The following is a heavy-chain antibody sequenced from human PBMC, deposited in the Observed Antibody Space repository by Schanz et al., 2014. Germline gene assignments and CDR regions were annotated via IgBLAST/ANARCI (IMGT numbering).Heavy chain of an antibody. CDR1: GFTFSTYA. J-gene: IGHJ4*02. D-gene: IGHD2-15*01. V-gene: IGHV3-23*01. CDR2: ISGSGGST. CDR3: ARLDPYCRSGTCSRAFDF. Sequence: EVKLLESGGTLVRPGGSLRLSCAASGFTFSTYAMAWVRQDPGKGLVWVSAISGSGGSTYYADSVKGRFTISRDNSKNTLYLQMNSLRAEDTGLYFCARLDPYCRSGTCSRAFDFWGQGTLVTVSS.